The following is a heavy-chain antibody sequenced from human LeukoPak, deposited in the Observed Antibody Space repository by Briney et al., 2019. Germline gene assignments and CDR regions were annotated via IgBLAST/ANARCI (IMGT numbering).Heavy chain of an antibody. Sequence: GASVKVSCKASGYTFTGYYIHWVRQAPGQGLEWMGWINPNSGGTNYAQKFQGRVTMTRDTSISTAYMELSRLRSDDTAVYYCARGGDYWGYYYYGMDVWGQGTTVTVSS. CDR2: INPNSGGT. D-gene: IGHD4-17*01. CDR1: GYTFTGYY. J-gene: IGHJ6*02. CDR3: ARGGDYWGYYYYGMDV. V-gene: IGHV1-2*02.